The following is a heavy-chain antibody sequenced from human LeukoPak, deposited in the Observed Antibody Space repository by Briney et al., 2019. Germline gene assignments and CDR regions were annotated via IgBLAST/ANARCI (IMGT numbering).Heavy chain of an antibody. CDR1: GGFISQEY. CDR3: ARDRLRHFDP. J-gene: IGHJ5*02. CDR2: IYNSGSA. D-gene: IGHD4-17*01. Sequence: SETLSLTCTVSGGFISQEYWSWIRQPPGKGLEWIGYIYNSGSASYNPSLGSRATMSVDTSKKQISLKLRSVTAADTAMYHCARDRLRHFDPWGQGTLVTVSS. V-gene: IGHV4-59*13.